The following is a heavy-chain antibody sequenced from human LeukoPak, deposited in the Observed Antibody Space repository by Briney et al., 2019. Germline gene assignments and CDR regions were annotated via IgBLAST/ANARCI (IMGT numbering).Heavy chain of an antibody. CDR2: IIPIFGTA. CDR3: AREYYYGPGIPLLFDP. CDR1: GGTFSSYA. D-gene: IGHD3-10*01. Sequence: SVKVSCKASGGTFSSYAISWVRQAPGQGLEWMGGIIPIFGTANYAQKFQGRVTITADESTSTAYMELSSLRSEDTAVYYCAREYYYGPGIPLLFDPWGQGTLVTVSS. V-gene: IGHV1-69*13. J-gene: IGHJ5*02.